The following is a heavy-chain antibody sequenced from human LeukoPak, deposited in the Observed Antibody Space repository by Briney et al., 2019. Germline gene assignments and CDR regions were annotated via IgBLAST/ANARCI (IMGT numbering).Heavy chain of an antibody. CDR3: ARGPPFLEWEKNWFDP. V-gene: IGHV4-61*05. CDR2: MYHSGSA. D-gene: IGHD3-3*02. Sequence: PSETLSLTCTVFGDSISSGTYYWSWIRQTPGKGLEWIGHMYHSGSANYNPSLWSRVTISIDKSKNQFSLNLRAVTAADTAVYYCARGPPFLEWEKNWFDPWGQGTLVTVSS. J-gene: IGHJ5*02. CDR1: GDSISSGTYY.